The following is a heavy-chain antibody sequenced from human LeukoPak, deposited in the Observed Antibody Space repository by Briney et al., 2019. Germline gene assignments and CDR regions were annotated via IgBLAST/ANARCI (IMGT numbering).Heavy chain of an antibody. J-gene: IGHJ5*02. Sequence: SQTLSLTCTVSGGSISSGSYYWSWIRQPAGKGLEWIGRIYTSGSTNYNPSLKSRATISVDTSKNQFSLKLSSVTAADTAVYYCARLSHWFDPWGQGTLVTVSS. D-gene: IGHD3-16*02. CDR2: IYTSGST. CDR1: GGSISSGSYY. CDR3: ARLSHWFDP. V-gene: IGHV4-61*02.